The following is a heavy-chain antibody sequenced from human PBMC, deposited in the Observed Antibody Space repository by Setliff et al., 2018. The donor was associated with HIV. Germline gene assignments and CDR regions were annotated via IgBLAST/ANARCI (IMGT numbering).Heavy chain of an antibody. CDR3: AREAYSGSYDWFDP. CDR2: IKQDGSEK. V-gene: IGHV3-7*01. J-gene: IGHJ5*02. Sequence: GGSLRLSCAVSGFIFSSYDMKWVRQAPGKGLEWVANIKQDGSEKYYVDSVRGRFTISRDNAKNSLYLQMNSLRAEDTAEYYCAREAYSGSYDWFDPWGQGTLVTVSS. CDR1: GFIFSSYD. D-gene: IGHD1-26*01.